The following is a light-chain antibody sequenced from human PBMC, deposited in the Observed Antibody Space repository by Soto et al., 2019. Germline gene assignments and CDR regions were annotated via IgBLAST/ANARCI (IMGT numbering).Light chain of an antibody. CDR1: QSISSW. CDR3: QQYNRYSPLYT. Sequence: DIQMTQSPSTLSASVGDRVTITCRASQSISSWLAWYQQKPGKAPKLLIYKASSLESGVPSRFSGSGSGTEFTLTISSLQPDDFATDYCQQYNRYSPLYTFGQGTTREIK. V-gene: IGKV1-5*03. CDR2: KAS. J-gene: IGKJ2*01.